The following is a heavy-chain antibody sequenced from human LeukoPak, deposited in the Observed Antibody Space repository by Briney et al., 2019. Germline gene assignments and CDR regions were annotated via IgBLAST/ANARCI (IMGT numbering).Heavy chain of an antibody. CDR2: AHYTPKWIT. CDR1: GDSVSSDTTA. Sequence: SQTLSLTCAISGDSVSSDTTARNWIRQSPSRGLEWLGRAHYTPKWITNYAVSVRSQITVHPNTSNNQSSLQLNAVTPQDTAVYYCARGYWAHGMNVWGPGTTVTVSS. V-gene: IGHV6-1*01. CDR3: ARGYWAHGMNV. D-gene: IGHD6-13*01. J-gene: IGHJ6*02.